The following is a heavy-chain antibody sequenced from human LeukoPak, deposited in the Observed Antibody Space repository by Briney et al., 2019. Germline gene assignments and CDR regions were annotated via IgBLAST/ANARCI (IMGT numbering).Heavy chain of an antibody. Sequence: GRSLRLSCAASGFTFSSYAMHWVRQAPGKGLEWVAVISYDGSNKYYADSVKGRFTISRDNSKNTLYLQMNSLRAEDTAVYYCARGHYYGSGSYYPLDYWGQGTLVTVSS. CDR2: ISYDGSNK. J-gene: IGHJ4*02. V-gene: IGHV3-30*04. D-gene: IGHD3-10*01. CDR1: GFTFSSYA. CDR3: ARGHYYGSGSYYPLDY.